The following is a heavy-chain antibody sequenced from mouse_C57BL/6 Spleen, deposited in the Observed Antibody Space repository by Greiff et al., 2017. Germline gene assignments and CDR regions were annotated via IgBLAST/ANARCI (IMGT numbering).Heavy chain of an antibody. D-gene: IGHD2-4*01. CDR3: ARIYDYDGFAY. J-gene: IGHJ3*01. Sequence: QVQLQQPGAELVRPGSSVKLSCKASGYTFTSYWMAWVKQRPGQGLEWIGNIYPSDSETHYNQKFKDKATLTVDKSSSTAYMQLSSLTSEDSAVYYCARIYDYDGFAYWGQGTLVTVSA. V-gene: IGHV1-61*01. CDR1: GYTFTSYW. CDR2: IYPSDSET.